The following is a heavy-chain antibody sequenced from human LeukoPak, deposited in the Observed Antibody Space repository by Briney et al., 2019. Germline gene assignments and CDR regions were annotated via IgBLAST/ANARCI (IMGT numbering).Heavy chain of an antibody. Sequence: TSETLSLTCTVSGGSISSGGYYWSWIRQHPGKGLEWIGYIYYSGSTYYNPSLKSRVTISVDTSKNQFSLKLSSVTAADTPVYYCARDSYGSGSQNYYYGMDVWGQGTTVTVSS. CDR2: IYYSGST. V-gene: IGHV4-31*03. CDR3: ARDSYGSGSQNYYYGMDV. D-gene: IGHD3-10*01. CDR1: GGSISSGGYY. J-gene: IGHJ6*02.